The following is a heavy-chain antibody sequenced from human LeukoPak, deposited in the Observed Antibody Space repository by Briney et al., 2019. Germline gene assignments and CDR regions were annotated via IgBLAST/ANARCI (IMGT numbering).Heavy chain of an antibody. CDR3: ARDMSTRVTPISYAIDV. V-gene: IGHV1-46*01. J-gene: IGHJ3*01. CDR1: ENTFTNYY. Sequence: ASVKVSCKASENTFTNYYMHWVRQAPGQGLEWLGLINPNGGRTSYAQNFQGRVTMTRDTSTTTVYLELSSLRSEDTAVYYCARDMSTRVTPISYAIDVWGQGTMVTVSS. D-gene: IGHD4-23*01. CDR2: INPNGGRT.